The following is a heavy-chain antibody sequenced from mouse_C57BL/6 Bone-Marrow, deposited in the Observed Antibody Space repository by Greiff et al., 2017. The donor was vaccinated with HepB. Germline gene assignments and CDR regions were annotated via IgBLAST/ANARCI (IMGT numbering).Heavy chain of an antibody. J-gene: IGHJ1*03. V-gene: IGHV1-39*01. CDR1: GYSFTDYN. D-gene: IGHD1-1*01. CDR2: INPNYGTT. CDR3: ARDYYGSSPYWYFDV. Sequence: LEESGPELVKPGASVKISCKASGYSFTDYNMNWVKQSNGKSLEWIGVINPNYGTTSYNQKFKGKATLTVDQSSSTAYMQLNSLTSEDSAVYYCARDYYGSSPYWYFDVWGTGTTVTVSS.